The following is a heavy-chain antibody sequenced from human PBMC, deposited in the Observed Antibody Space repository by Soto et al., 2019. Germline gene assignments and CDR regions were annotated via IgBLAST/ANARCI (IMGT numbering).Heavy chain of an antibody. Sequence: QVQLVESGGGVVQPGRSLRLSCAASGFTFSSYAMHWVRQAPGKWLEWVAVISYDGSNKYYADSMKGRFTISRDNSKNTLYLQMNSLRAEDTAVYYCARDPSHYYDSSGYYPYYYYGMDVWGQGTTVTVAS. V-gene: IGHV3-30-3*01. CDR2: ISYDGSNK. D-gene: IGHD3-22*01. CDR3: ARDPSHYYDSSGYYPYYYYGMDV. CDR1: GFTFSSYA. J-gene: IGHJ6*02.